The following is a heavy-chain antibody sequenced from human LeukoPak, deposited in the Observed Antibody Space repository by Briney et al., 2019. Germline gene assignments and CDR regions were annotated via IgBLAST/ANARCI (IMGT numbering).Heavy chain of an antibody. J-gene: IGHJ6*03. V-gene: IGHV4-39*07. D-gene: IGHD3-9*01. CDR1: GVSISTSNSY. CDR3: ARDSTYYDILTGHSLYYMDV. Sequence: AETLSLTCTVSGVSISTSNSYWGWILQPPGKGLEWIGSIYYTGSTYYNPSLKSRVTISIDTSANLFSLKLSSVTAADTAVYYCARDSTYYDILTGHSLYYMDVWGKGTTVTISS. CDR2: IYYTGST.